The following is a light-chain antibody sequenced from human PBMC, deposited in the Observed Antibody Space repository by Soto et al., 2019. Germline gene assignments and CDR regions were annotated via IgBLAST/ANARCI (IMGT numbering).Light chain of an antibody. CDR3: QQSYRMPIT. CDR1: QSISNY. Sequence: DIQMTQSPSSLSASVGDRVTITCRASQSISNYLNWYQQKPGKAPKLLIHSASTLQSGVPSRFSGSGSGTDFTLTISSLQPEDFATYYCQQSYRMPITFGQGTRLEIK. J-gene: IGKJ5*01. CDR2: SAS. V-gene: IGKV1-39*01.